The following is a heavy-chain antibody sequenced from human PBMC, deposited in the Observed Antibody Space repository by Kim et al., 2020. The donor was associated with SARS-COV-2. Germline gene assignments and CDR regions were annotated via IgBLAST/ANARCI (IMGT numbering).Heavy chain of an antibody. J-gene: IGHJ5*02. CDR2: INAGNGNT. V-gene: IGHV1-3*01. Sequence: ASVKVSCKASGYTFTSYAMHWVRQAPGQRLEWMGWINAGNGNTKYSQKFQGRVTITRDTSASTAYMELSSLRSEDTAVYYCARGPNYYGSGSYYNFWFDPWGQGTLVTVSS. D-gene: IGHD3-10*01. CDR3: ARGPNYYGSGSYYNFWFDP. CDR1: GYTFTSYA.